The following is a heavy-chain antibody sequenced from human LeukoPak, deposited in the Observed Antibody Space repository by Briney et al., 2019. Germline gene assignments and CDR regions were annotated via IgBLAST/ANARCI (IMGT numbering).Heavy chain of an antibody. CDR2: ISSSGSTI. J-gene: IGHJ6*03. V-gene: IGHV3-48*03. CDR3: ASRDGYKPYYYYYMDV. D-gene: IGHD5-24*01. Sequence: TGGSLRLSCAASGFTFSSYAMSWVRQAPGKGLEWVSYISSSGSTIYYADSVKGRFTISRDNAKNSLYLQMNSLRAEDTAVYYCASRDGYKPYYYYYMDVWGKGTTVTVSS. CDR1: GFTFSSYA.